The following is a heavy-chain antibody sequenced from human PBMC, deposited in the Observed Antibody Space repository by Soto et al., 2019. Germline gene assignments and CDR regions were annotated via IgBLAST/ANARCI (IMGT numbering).Heavy chain of an antibody. CDR2: IYSGGST. J-gene: IGHJ2*01. V-gene: IGHV3-53*04. D-gene: IGHD3-10*01. Sequence: EVQLVESGGGLVQPGGSLRLSCAASGFTVSSNYMSWVRQAPGKGLEWVSVIYSGGSTYYADSVKGRFTISRHNSXNXXYLQMHSRRAEDTAVYYCARVTWFGELSAYWYFDLWGRGTLVTVSS. CDR3: ARVTWFGELSAYWYFDL. CDR1: GFTVSSNY.